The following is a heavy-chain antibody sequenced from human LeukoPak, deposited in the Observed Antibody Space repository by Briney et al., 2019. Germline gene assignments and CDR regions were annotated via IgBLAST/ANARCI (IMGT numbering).Heavy chain of an antibody. CDR3: ARGGIAVAGIDFRWFDP. CDR2: ISYDGSNK. J-gene: IGHJ5*02. Sequence: GGSLRLSCAASGFTFSSYSMNWVRQAPGKGLEWVAVISYDGSNKYYADSVKGRFTISRDNSKNTLYLQMNSLRVEDTAVYYCARGGIAVAGIDFRWFDPWGQGTLVTVSS. D-gene: IGHD6-19*01. CDR1: GFTFSSYS. V-gene: IGHV3-30*03.